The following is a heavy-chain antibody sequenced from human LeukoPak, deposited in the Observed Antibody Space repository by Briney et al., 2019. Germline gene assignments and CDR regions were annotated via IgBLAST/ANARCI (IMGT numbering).Heavy chain of an antibody. V-gene: IGHV4-4*09. J-gene: IGHJ4*02. D-gene: IGHD6-19*01. Sequence: SETLPLTCTVSGGSNSSYYWSWIRQPPGKGLEWIGYIYTSGSTNYNPSLKSRVTISVDTSKNQFSLKLSSVTAADTAVYYCARQDGYSSGWPFDYWGQGTLVTVSS. CDR3: ARQDGYSSGWPFDY. CDR2: IYTSGST. CDR1: GGSNSSYY.